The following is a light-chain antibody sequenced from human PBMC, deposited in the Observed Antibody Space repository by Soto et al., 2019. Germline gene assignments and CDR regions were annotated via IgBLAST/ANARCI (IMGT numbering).Light chain of an antibody. CDR3: QHYNSYSEA. V-gene: IGKV1-5*03. J-gene: IGKJ1*01. CDR2: KAS. Sequence: DIQMTQSPSTLSASVGDRVTITSRASQSISTSLAWYQQKPGKAPKLLIYKASTLKSGVPSRFSGSGSGTEFTLTISSLQPDDFATYYCQHYNSYSEAFGQGTKVDIK. CDR1: QSISTS.